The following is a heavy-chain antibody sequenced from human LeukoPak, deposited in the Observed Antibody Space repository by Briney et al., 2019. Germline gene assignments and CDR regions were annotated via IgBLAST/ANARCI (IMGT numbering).Heavy chain of an antibody. CDR2: IYYSGST. Sequence: PSETLSLTCTVSGGSISSSSYYWGWIRQPPGKGLEWIGSIYYSGSTYYNPSLKSRVTISVATSKNQFSLKLSSVTAADTAVYYCARRLIAARPPPFDYWGQGTLVTVSS. J-gene: IGHJ4*02. CDR3: ARRLIAARPPPFDY. D-gene: IGHD6-6*01. CDR1: GGSISSSSYY. V-gene: IGHV4-39*01.